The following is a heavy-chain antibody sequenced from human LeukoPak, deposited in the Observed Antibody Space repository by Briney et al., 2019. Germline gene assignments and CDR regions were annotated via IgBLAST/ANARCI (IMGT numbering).Heavy chain of an antibody. CDR1: GFTFSDYY. CDR3: ARDRASRYGMDV. J-gene: IGHJ6*02. Sequence: GGSLRLSCAASGFTFSDYYMSWIRQAPGKGLEWVSYISSGGSTIDYADSVKGRFTISRDNAKNSRYLQMNSLRAEDTAVYYCARDRASRYGMDVWGQGTTVTVSS. CDR2: ISSGGSTI. D-gene: IGHD3-10*01. V-gene: IGHV3-11*01.